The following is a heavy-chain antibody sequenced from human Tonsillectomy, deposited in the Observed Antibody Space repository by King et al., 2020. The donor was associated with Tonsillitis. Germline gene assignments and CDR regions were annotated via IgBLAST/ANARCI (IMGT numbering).Heavy chain of an antibody. Sequence: DVQLVESGGCLVKPGGSLILSFAASGCPFSYYSMNWVRQAPGKGLEWVSSISSSSTDIYYANSENGRFPISRDNAKNSMYLQMNSLRAEDTSVYYCARGDYYDTSGFADYWGQGTLVTVSS. CDR2: ISSSSTDI. J-gene: IGHJ4*02. V-gene: IGHV3-21*01. CDR1: GCPFSYYS. CDR3: ARGDYYDTSGFADY. D-gene: IGHD3-22*01.